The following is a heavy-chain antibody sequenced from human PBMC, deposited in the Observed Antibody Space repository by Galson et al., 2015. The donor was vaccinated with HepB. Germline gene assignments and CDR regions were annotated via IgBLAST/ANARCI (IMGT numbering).Heavy chain of an antibody. J-gene: IGHJ4*02. D-gene: IGHD3-3*01. CDR3: ATGLRFLEWLSPLDY. CDR1: GYTLTELS. V-gene: IGHV1-24*01. Sequence: SVKVSCKVSGYTLTELSMHWVRQAPGKGLEWMGGFDPEDGETIYAQKFQGRVTMTEDTSTDTAYMELSSLRSEDTAVYYCATGLRFLEWLSPLDYWGQGTLVTVSS. CDR2: FDPEDGET.